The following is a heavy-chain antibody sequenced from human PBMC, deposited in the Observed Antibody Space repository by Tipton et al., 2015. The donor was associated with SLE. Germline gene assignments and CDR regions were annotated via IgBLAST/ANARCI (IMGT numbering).Heavy chain of an antibody. CDR3: AREEASCGGDCYPDY. J-gene: IGHJ4*02. CDR2: INPNTGGT. Sequence: QSGAEVKKPGASVTVSCKASGYTFTAHYVHWVRQAPGQGLEWMGRINPNTGGTNFVQKFQGRVTVSSDTSINTVYMEVSSLTSDDTALYYCAREEASCGGDCYPDYWGQGTLVTVSS. CDR1: GYTFTAHY. D-gene: IGHD2-21*01. V-gene: IGHV1-2*06.